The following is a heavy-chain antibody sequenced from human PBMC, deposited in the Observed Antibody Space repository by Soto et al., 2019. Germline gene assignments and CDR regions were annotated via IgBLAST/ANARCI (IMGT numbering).Heavy chain of an antibody. CDR3: ARRLDCSGGSCNYYYYMDV. CDR1: GGSFSGYY. CDR2: INHSGST. V-gene: IGHV4-34*01. Sequence: SETLSLTCAVYGGSFSGYYWSWIRQPPGKGLEWIGEINHSGSTNYNPSLKSRVTISVDTSKNQFSLKLSSVTAADTAVYYCARRLDCSGGSCNYYYYMDVWGKGTTVTVSS. J-gene: IGHJ6*03. D-gene: IGHD2-15*01.